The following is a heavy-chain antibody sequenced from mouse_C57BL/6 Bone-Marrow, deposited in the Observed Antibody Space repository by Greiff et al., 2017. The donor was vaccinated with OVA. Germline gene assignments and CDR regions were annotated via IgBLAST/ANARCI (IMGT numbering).Heavy chain of an antibody. CDR2: IWSGGST. CDR1: GFSLTSYG. D-gene: IGHD4-1*01. CDR3: ARTLLGIGFAY. V-gene: IGHV2-2*01. J-gene: IGHJ3*01. Sequence: QVQLQQSGPRLVQPSQSLSITCTVSGFSLTSYGVHWVRQSPGKGLEWLGVIWSGGSTDYNAAFISRLGISKDNSKSQVFFKMNSLQADDTAIYYCARTLLGIGFAYWGQGTLVTVSA.